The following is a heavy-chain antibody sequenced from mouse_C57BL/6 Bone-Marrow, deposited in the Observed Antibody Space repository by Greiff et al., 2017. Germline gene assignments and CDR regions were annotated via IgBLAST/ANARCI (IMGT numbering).Heavy chain of an antibody. CDR2: IYPGDGDT. V-gene: IGHV1-82*01. D-gene: IGHD4-1*01. J-gene: IGHJ3*01. Sequence: QVQLQQSGPELVKPGASVKISCKASGYAFSSSWMNWVKQRPGKGLEWIGRIYPGDGDTNYNGKFKGKATLTAAKSSSTAYMQLSSLTSEDSAVYFCARGLTDAWFAYWGQGTLVTVSA. CDR3: ARGLTDAWFAY. CDR1: GYAFSSSW.